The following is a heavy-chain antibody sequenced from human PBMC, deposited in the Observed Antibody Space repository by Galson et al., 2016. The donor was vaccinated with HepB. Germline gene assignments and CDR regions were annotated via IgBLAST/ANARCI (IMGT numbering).Heavy chain of an antibody. CDR2: ISSAGDIT. CDR3: ALPNWITTIAVGWFDS. V-gene: IGHV3-23*01. CDR1: GFAFDRRA. Sequence: SLRLSCAASGFAFDRRALSWVRQAPGTRLEWVSVISSAGDITYYADSVKGRFTISRDNSKNTLYLQMDSLRAEDTAIYYCALPNWITTIAVGWFDSWGQGTLVTVSS. J-gene: IGHJ5*01. D-gene: IGHD3-22*01.